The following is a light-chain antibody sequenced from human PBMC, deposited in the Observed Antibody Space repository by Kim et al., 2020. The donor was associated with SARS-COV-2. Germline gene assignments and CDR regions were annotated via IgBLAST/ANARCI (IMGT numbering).Light chain of an antibody. CDR2: QHT. J-gene: IGLJ3*02. V-gene: IGLV3-1*01. CDR1: NLGDTY. Sequence: SYELTQPPSVSVSPGQTVTITCSGSNLGDTYAYWYQKKAGQSPVLVIYQHTKRPSGISQRFSGSSSGNTATLTISRAQTMDEADYYCQAWDNNAAVFGGG. CDR3: QAWDNNAAV.